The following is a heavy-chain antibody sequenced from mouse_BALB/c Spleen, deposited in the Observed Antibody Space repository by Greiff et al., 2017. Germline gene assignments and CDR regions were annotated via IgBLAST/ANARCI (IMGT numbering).Heavy chain of an antibody. Sequence: VQLQQSGADLARPGASVKMSCKASGYTFTSYTMHWVKQRPGQGLEWIGYINPSSGYTNYNQKFKDKATLTADKSSSTAYMQLSSLTSEDSAVYYCARRHDLTEAFAYWGQGTLVTVSA. J-gene: IGHJ3*01. CDR1: GYTFTSYT. D-gene: IGHD2-3*01. CDR3: ARRHDLTEAFAY. V-gene: IGHV1-4*01. CDR2: INPSSGYT.